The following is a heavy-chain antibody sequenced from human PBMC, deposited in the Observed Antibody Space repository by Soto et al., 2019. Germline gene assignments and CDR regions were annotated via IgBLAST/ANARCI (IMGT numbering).Heavy chain of an antibody. V-gene: IGHV1-3*01. D-gene: IGHD1-1*01. CDR1: GYIFTSYH. CDR2: INVANGNT. CDR3: ARDGAGLADDLDC. J-gene: IGHJ4*02. Sequence: QVQLVQSGAEVKKPGASVKISCEASGYIFTSYHMHWVRQAPGQRLEGMGMINVANGNTKYPQKFQGRVTITRDTSASAAYMELGGLTSEDTAVYYCARDGAGLADDLDCWGQGTLVTVSS.